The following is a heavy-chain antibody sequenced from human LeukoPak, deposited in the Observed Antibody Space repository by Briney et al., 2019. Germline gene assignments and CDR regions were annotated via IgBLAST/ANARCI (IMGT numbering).Heavy chain of an antibody. CDR3: ARDSGAGAFTIFGVVIIGSYYFDY. Sequence: GGSLRLSCAASGFTFSSYEMNWVRQAPGKGLEWVSYISSSGSTIYYADSVKGRFTISRDNAKNSLYLQMNSLRAEDTAVYYCARDSGAGAFTIFGVVIIGSYYFDYWGQGTLVTVSS. CDR2: ISSSGSTI. D-gene: IGHD3-3*01. CDR1: GFTFSSYE. V-gene: IGHV3-48*03. J-gene: IGHJ4*02.